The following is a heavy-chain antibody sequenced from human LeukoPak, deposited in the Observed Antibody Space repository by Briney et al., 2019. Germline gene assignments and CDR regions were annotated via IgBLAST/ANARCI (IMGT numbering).Heavy chain of an antibody. D-gene: IGHD5-18*01. J-gene: IGHJ3*02. CDR3: ARPAGDTAMVNAFDI. Sequence: ASVKVSCKASGYTFTSYGISWVRQAPGQGLEWMGWISAYNGNTNYAQKLQGRVTMTTDTSTSAAYMELRSLRSDDTAVYYCARPAGDTAMVNAFDIWGQRTMVTVSS. CDR1: GYTFTSYG. V-gene: IGHV1-18*01. CDR2: ISAYNGNT.